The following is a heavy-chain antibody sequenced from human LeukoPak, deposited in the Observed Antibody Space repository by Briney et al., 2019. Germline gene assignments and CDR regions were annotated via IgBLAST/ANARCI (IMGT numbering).Heavy chain of an antibody. CDR3: ASEGDKDAFDI. V-gene: IGHV4-34*01. Sequence: SETLSLTYAVYGGSFSGYYWSWIRQPPGKGLEWIGEINHSGSTNYNPSLKSRVTISVETSKNQFSLKLSSVTAADTAVYYCASEGDKDAFDIWGQGTMVTVSS. CDR1: GGSFSGYY. D-gene: IGHD2-21*01. CDR2: INHSGST. J-gene: IGHJ3*02.